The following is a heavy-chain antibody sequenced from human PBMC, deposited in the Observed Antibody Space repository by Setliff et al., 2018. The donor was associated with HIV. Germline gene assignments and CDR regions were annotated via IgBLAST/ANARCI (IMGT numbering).Heavy chain of an antibody. CDR3: ARQPLCNDYDWRSYYFDY. Sequence: PSETLSLTCAVCGYSISSGCYWGWIRQPPGKGLEWIGSMYHTGSTYYSPSLNSRFTISVDTSKNQFSLKLRSVTAADTAVYYCARQPLCNDYDWRSYYFDYWGQGSLVTVSS. CDR2: MYHTGST. D-gene: IGHD4-17*01. J-gene: IGHJ4*02. V-gene: IGHV4-38-2*01. CDR1: GYSISSGCY.